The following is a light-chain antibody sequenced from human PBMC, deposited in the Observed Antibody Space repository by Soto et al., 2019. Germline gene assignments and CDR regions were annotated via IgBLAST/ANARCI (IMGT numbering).Light chain of an antibody. CDR2: GNS. J-gene: IGLJ3*02. V-gene: IGLV1-40*01. Sequence: QSVLTQPTSVSGAPGQRVTISCTGSSSNIGAGYDVHWYHPVPGTAPKLLISGNSNRPSGVPDRFSGSKSGTSASLAITGLQAEDEADYYCQSYDSSLSAWVFGGGTKLTVL. CDR3: QSYDSSLSAWV. CDR1: SSNIGAGYD.